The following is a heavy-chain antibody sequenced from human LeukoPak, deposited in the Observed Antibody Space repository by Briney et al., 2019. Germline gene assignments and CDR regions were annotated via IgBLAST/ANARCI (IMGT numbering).Heavy chain of an antibody. CDR1: GFTFNTSG. CDR3: ASSGYYSADAFDI. CDR2: ISTSGARS. D-gene: IGHD3-22*01. Sequence: GGSLRLSCEASGFTFNTSGMSWVRQAPGKGLEWVSAISTSGARSYHADAVKGRFAISRDNSKNTLYLQMNSLRAEDTAVYYCASSGYYSADAFDIWGQGTMVTVSS. J-gene: IGHJ3*02. V-gene: IGHV3-23*01.